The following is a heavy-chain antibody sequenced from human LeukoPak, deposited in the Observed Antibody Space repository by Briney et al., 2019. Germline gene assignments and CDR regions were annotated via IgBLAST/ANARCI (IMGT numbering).Heavy chain of an antibody. CDR2: ISYDGSNK. D-gene: IGHD5-18*01. J-gene: IGHJ4*02. CDR1: GFTFSSYA. Sequence: GGSLRLSCAASGFTFSSYAMHWVHQAPGKGLEWVAVISYDGSNKYYADSVKGRFTISRDNSKNTLYLQMNSLRAEDTAVYYCATTSRIQLRGGYFDYWGQGTLVTVSS. V-gene: IGHV3-30*01. CDR3: ATTSRIQLRGGYFDY.